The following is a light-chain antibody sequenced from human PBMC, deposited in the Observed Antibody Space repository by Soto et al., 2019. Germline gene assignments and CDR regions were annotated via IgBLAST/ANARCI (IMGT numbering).Light chain of an antibody. CDR3: QQYNYWYT. J-gene: IGKJ5*01. CDR2: GTY. CDR1: QSISSN. V-gene: IGKV3-15*01. Sequence: EIVMTQSPATLSLSPEERATLSYRTRQSISSNLAWYQQKPGQTPRLLIYGTYTSATRIPARFSGSGSGTEFTLTISSLQSEDCAVYYCQQYNYWYTFGQGTRLEIK.